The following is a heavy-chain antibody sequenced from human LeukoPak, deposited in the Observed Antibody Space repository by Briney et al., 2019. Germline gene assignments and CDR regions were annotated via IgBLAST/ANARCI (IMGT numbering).Heavy chain of an antibody. V-gene: IGHV3-23*01. J-gene: IGHJ4*02. Sequence: GGSLRLSCAASGFTFSRYAMSWVRQAPGKGLEWVSGISSSGGNTYYADSVKGRFTFSRDNSKNTIYLQMNSLRADDTAVYYCATDYTDYSLDYWGQGTLVTVSS. CDR1: GFTFSRYA. CDR3: ATDYTDYSLDY. CDR2: ISSSGGNT. D-gene: IGHD4-11*01.